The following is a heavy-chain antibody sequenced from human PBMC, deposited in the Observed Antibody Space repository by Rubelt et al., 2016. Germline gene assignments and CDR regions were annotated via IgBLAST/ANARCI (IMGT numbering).Heavy chain of an antibody. Sequence: QVQLQESGPGLVKPSETLSLTCSVSGGSISSYYWSWIRQPPGKGLEWIGYIYYSGSTNYNPSLKSRVTISVDTSKNQFSLKLSSVTAADTAVYYCARVACSSTCLVDYWGQGTLVTVSS. CDR2: IYYSGST. CDR3: ARVACSSTCLVDY. CDR1: GGSISSYY. J-gene: IGHJ4*02. V-gene: IGHV4-59*08. D-gene: IGHD2-2*01.